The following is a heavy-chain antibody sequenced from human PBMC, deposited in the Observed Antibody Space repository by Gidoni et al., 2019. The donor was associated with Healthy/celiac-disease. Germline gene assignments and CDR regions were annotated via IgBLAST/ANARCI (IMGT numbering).Heavy chain of an antibody. V-gene: IGHV5-51*01. CDR3: ARLRVRIWSTTLDYGMDV. Sequence: EVQLVQSGAEVKQPGESLKISSKGSGYSFTSYWLGWVRQMPGKGLEWMGIIYPGDSDTRYSPSFQGQVTISADKSISTAYLQWSSLKASDTAMYYCARLRVRIWSTTLDYGMDVWGQGTTVTVSS. J-gene: IGHJ6*02. CDR2: IYPGDSDT. CDR1: GYSFTSYW. D-gene: IGHD1-26*01.